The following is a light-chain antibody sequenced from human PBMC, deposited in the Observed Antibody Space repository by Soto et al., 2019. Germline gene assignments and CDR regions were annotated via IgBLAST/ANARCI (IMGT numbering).Light chain of an antibody. Sequence: SSPASPSPLSWCPGQSITLPFPRNSKYVGSYTLVSWYQQHPGKVPKLMIYEVSKRPSGVSVRFSGSRSGNTASLTISGLQAEDEADYFCWSYAGSFTYVFGTGTKVTVL. CDR2: EVS. J-gene: IGLJ1*01. CDR1: SKYVGSYTL. V-gene: IGLV2-23*02. CDR3: WSYAGSFTYV.